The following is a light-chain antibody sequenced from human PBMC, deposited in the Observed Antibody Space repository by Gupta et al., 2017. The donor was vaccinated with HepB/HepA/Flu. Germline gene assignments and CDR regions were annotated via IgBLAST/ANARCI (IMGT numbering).Light chain of an antibody. CDR2: SAS. CDR1: PNGNTN. Sequence: EIVMTQSPPTLSVSPGERATLTCRAIPNGNTNLAWLQQKPGQAPRLLIYSASTRASGIPARFSGSGSGTEFTLTINSLQSEDVAVYFCQQYNNPPQTFGRGTKLEIK. J-gene: IGKJ4*01. V-gene: IGKV3-15*01. CDR3: QQYNNPPQT.